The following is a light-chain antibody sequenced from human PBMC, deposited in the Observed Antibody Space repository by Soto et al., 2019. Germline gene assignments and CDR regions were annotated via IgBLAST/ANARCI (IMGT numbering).Light chain of an antibody. CDR3: NSYEGGNNFVV. Sequence: QSALTQPPSASGSPGQAVTISFTGTTSDVVVYNYVSLYKQHPGKAPELIIYDVIKLPSLFPDRFSVSNSGNTASLTVSLLXSEDEADYYGNSYEGGNNFVVFGTGTKVTVL. V-gene: IGLV2-8*01. CDR2: DVI. CDR1: TSDVVVYNY. J-gene: IGLJ1*01.